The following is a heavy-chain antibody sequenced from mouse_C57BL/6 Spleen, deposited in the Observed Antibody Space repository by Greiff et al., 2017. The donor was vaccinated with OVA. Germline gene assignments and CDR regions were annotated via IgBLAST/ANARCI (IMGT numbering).Heavy chain of an antibody. Sequence: EAGGGLVQPKGSLTLSCAASGFSFNTYAMNWVRQAPGKGLEWVARIRSKSNNYATYYADSVKDRFTISRDDSESMLYLQMNNLKTEDTAMYYCVRQGLGIPFDYWGQGTTLTVSS. CDR3: VRQGLGIPFDY. D-gene: IGHD4-1*01. J-gene: IGHJ2*01. V-gene: IGHV10-1*01. CDR1: GFSFNTYA. CDR2: IRSKSNNYAT.